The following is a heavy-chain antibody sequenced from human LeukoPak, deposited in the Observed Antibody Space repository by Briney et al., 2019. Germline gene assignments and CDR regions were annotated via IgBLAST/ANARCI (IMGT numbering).Heavy chain of an antibody. CDR2: ISGSGGST. J-gene: IGHJ5*02. V-gene: IGHV3-23*01. D-gene: IGHD2-21*01. Sequence: GGSLRLSCAASGFTFSSYGMSWVRQAPGKGLEWVSAISGSGGSTYYADSVKGRFTISRDNSKNTLYLQMNSLRAEDTAVYYCARDSNSAGGPVSSGEIVGFDPWGQGTLVTVSS. CDR3: ARDSNSAGGPVSSGEIVGFDP. CDR1: GFTFSSYG.